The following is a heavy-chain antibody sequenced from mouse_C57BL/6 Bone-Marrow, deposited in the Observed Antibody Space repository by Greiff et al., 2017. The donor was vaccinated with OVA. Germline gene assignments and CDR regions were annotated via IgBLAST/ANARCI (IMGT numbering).Heavy chain of an antibody. Sequence: QVQLQQPGAELVRPGTSVKLSCKASGYTFTSYWMHWVKQRPGQGLEWIGVIDPSDSYTNYNQKFKGKATLTVDTSSSTAYMQLSSLTSEDSAVYYCARHPCYWYFDVWGTGTTVTVSS. CDR3: ARHPCYWYFDV. CDR2: IDPSDSYT. J-gene: IGHJ1*03. V-gene: IGHV1-59*01. CDR1: GYTFTSYW.